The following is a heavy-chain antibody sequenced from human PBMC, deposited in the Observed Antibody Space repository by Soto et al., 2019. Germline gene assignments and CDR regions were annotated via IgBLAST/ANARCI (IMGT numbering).Heavy chain of an antibody. V-gene: IGHV1-46*01. Sequence: GXSVKVSCKASGYTFTIYYMHWVRQAPGQGLEWMGIINPSGGSTSYAQKFQGRVTMTRDTSTSTVYMELSSLRSEDTAVYYCARAIGTAPTSYYFDYWGQGTLVTVSS. J-gene: IGHJ4*02. CDR1: GYTFTIYY. CDR2: INPSGGST. CDR3: ARAIGTAPTSYYFDY. D-gene: IGHD2-2*01.